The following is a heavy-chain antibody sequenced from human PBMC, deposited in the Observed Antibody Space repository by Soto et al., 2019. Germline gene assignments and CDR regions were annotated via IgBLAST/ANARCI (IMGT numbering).Heavy chain of an antibody. J-gene: IGHJ6*02. CDR3: ASSMVRGVYYYYYGMDV. CDR1: GGSISSSSYY. D-gene: IGHD3-10*01. Sequence: PSETLSLTCTVSGGSISSSSYYWGWIRQPPGKGLEWIGSIYYSGSTHYNPSLKSRVTISVDTSKNQFSLKLSSVTAADTAVEYCASSMVRGVYYYYYGMDVWGQGTTVT. V-gene: IGHV4-39*01. CDR2: IYYSGST.